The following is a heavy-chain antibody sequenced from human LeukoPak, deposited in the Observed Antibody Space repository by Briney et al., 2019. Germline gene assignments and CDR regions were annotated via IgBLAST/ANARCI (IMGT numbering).Heavy chain of an antibody. CDR1: GGSISSSSYY. D-gene: IGHD3-3*01. J-gene: IGHJ5*02. Sequence: SETLSLTCTVSGGSISSSSYYWGWIRQPPGKGLEWIGSIYYSGSTYYNPSLKSRVTISVDTSKNQFSLKLSSVTAADTAVYYCARDGIIHLWGQGTLVTVSS. V-gene: IGHV4-39*07. CDR3: ARDGIIHL. CDR2: IYYSGST.